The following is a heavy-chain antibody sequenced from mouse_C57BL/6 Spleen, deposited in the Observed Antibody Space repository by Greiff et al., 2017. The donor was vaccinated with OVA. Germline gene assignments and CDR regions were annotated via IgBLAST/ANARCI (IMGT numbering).Heavy chain of an antibody. CDR2: ISSGSSTI. J-gene: IGHJ1*03. CDR3: AREDYYGSSYAPYFDV. CDR1: GFTFSDYG. Sequence: EVKLVESGGGLVKPGGSLKLSCAASGFTFSDYGMRWVRQAPEKGLEWVAYISSGSSTIYYADTVKGRFTISRDNAKNTLFLQMTSLRSEDTAMYYCAREDYYGSSYAPYFDVWGTGTTVTVSS. V-gene: IGHV5-17*01. D-gene: IGHD1-1*01.